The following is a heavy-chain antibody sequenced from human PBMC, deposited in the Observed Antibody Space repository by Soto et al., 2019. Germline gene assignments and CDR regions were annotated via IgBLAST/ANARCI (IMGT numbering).Heavy chain of an antibody. V-gene: IGHV3-11*06. D-gene: IGHD3-22*01. CDR3: ARLDKIFSYDSSVSWYPFDH. Sequence: QVQLVESGGGLVKPGGSLRLSCAASGFIFSDYYMSWIRQASGKGLEWISYISSSSSYTKFADSVKGRFTISRDNAKNSLYLQVNSLRAEDTAVYYCARLDKIFSYDSSVSWYPFDHWGQGTLVPVSS. CDR1: GFIFSDYY. CDR2: ISSSSSYT. J-gene: IGHJ4*02.